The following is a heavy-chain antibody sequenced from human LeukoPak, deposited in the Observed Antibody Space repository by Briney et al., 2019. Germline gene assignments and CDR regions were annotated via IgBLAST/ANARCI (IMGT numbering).Heavy chain of an antibody. CDR3: ARHDRNYYDSSGLDY. CDR2: IYYSGST. V-gene: IGHV4-59*08. J-gene: IGHJ4*02. Sequence: PSETLSLTCTVSGGSISSYDWSWIRQPPGKGLEWIGHIYYSGSTNYNPSLKSRVTISVDTSKNQFSLKLSSVTAADTAVYYCARHDRNYYDSSGLDYWGQGTLVTVSS. CDR1: GGSISSYD. D-gene: IGHD3-22*01.